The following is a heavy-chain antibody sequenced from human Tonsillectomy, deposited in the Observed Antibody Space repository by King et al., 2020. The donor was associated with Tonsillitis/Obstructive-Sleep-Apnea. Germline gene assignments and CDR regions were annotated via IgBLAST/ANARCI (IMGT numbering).Heavy chain of an antibody. CDR3: ARGVLEWLLLAFDI. D-gene: IGHD3-3*01. CDR1: GFTFSKYW. Sequence: DVQLVESGGGLVQPGGSLRLSCAASGFTFSKYWMSWVRQAPGKGLEWVANIKQDGSEKYYVDSVKGRFTISRDNAKNSLYLQMNSLRVEDTAVYYCARGVLEWLLLAFDIWGQGTMVTVSS. J-gene: IGHJ3*02. CDR2: IKQDGSEK. V-gene: IGHV3-7*04.